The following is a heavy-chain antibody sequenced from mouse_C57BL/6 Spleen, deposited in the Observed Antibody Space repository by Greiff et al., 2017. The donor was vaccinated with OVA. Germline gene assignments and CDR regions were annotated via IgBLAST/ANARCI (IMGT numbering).Heavy chain of an antibody. Sequence: EVQLQQSGAELVRPGASVKLSCTASGFNIKDDYMHWVKQRPEQGLEWIGWIDPENGDTEYASKFQGKATITADTSSNTAYLQLSSLTSEDTAVYYCTKVVTTDFDYWGQGTTLTVSS. J-gene: IGHJ2*01. D-gene: IGHD2-2*01. CDR3: TKVVTTDFDY. CDR2: IDPENGDT. CDR1: GFNIKDDY. V-gene: IGHV14-4*01.